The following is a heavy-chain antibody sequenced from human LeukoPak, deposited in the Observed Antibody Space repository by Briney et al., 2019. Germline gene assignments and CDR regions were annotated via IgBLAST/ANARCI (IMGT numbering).Heavy chain of an antibody. V-gene: IGHV3-30-3*01. CDR3: ARDFTGYFDY. J-gene: IGHJ4*02. Sequence: GGSLRLSCAASGFTFSSYNMNWVRQAPGKGLEWVTLISYDGSNKYYADSVKGRFTISRDNSKNTLYLQMNSLRAEDTAVYYCARDFTGYFDYWGQGTLVTVSS. D-gene: IGHD1-14*01. CDR1: GFTFSSYN. CDR2: ISYDGSNK.